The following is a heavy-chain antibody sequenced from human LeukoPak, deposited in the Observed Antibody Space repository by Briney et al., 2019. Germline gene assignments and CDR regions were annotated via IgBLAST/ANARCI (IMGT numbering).Heavy chain of an antibody. D-gene: IGHD3-10*01. CDR2: INGDGSIT. Sequence: GGSLRLSCAASGFAFSSYWMHWVRQAPGKGLVWISRINGDGSITTYADSVKGRFTISRDNAKNTLYLEMNSPRAEDMAVYYCARDLDGSGNYHWFDPWGQGTLVTVSS. J-gene: IGHJ5*02. CDR3: ARDLDGSGNYHWFDP. V-gene: IGHV3-74*03. CDR1: GFAFSSYW.